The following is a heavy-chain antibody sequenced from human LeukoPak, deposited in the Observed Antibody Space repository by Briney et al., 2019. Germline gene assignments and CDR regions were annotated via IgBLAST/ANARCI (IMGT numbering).Heavy chain of an antibody. D-gene: IGHD3-10*01. CDR2: ISGSGGST. J-gene: IGHJ6*02. CDR1: GFTFSSYA. Sequence: GGSLRLSSAASGFTFSSYAMSWVRQAPGKGLEWVSAISGSGGSTYYADSVKGRFTISRDNTKNTLYLQMNSLRAEDTAVYYCAKTYGSGSYSYYYYGMDVWGQGTTVTVSS. CDR3: AKTYGSGSYSYYYYGMDV. V-gene: IGHV3-23*01.